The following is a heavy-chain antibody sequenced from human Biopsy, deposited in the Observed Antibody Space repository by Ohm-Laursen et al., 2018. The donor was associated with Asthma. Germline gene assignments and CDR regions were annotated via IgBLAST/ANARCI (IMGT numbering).Heavy chain of an antibody. D-gene: IGHD3-9*01. J-gene: IGHJ4*02. CDR3: SRDTLGYYFDI. CDR1: GRHFGSYN. CDR2: ITFDGSTQ. V-gene: IGHV3-30-3*01. Sequence: SLRLSCTASGRHFGSYNMHWARQAPGKGLEWVAVITFDGSTQHYGDSVKGRFTISRDNSKNMLFLQMNSLRAEDTAGYYCSRDTLGYYFDIWGQGTQVTVSS.